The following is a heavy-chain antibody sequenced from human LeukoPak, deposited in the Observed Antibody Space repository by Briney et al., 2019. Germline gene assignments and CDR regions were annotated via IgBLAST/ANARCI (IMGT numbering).Heavy chain of an antibody. CDR3: ARDRGSSSWYYFHY. CDR2: ISYDGSNK. D-gene: IGHD6-13*01. V-gene: IGHV3-30*04. CDR1: GFTFSSYA. Sequence: PGGSLRLSCAASGFTFSSYAMHWVRQAPGKGLEWVAVISYDGSNKYYADSVKGRFTISRDNSKNTLYLQMNSLRAEDTAVYYCARDRGSSSWYYFHYWGQGTLVTVSS. J-gene: IGHJ4*02.